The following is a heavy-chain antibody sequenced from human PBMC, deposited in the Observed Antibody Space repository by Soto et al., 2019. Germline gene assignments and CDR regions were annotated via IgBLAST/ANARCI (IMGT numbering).Heavy chain of an antibody. J-gene: IGHJ3*02. CDR3: AKNVAAAGFSPPAFDI. CDR2: ISAYNGNT. V-gene: IGHV1-18*01. Sequence: ASVKVSCKASGYTFTSYGISWVRQAPGQGLERMGWISAYNGNTNYAQKLQGRVTMTTDTSTSTAYMELRSLRSDDTAVYYWAKNVAAAGFSPPAFDIWGQGTMVTVSS. CDR1: GYTFTSYG. D-gene: IGHD6-13*01.